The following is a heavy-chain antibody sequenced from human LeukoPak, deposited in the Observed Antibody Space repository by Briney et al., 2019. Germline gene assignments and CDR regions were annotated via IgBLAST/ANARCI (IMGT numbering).Heavy chain of an antibody. V-gene: IGHV3-48*03. J-gene: IGHJ6*04. CDR1: GFTFSSYE. CDR3: AELGITMIGGV. CDR2: ISSSGSTI. D-gene: IGHD3-10*02. Sequence: GGSLRLSCAASGFTFSSYEMNWVRQAPGKGLERVSYISSSGSTIYYADSVKGRFTISRDNAKNSLYLQMNSLRAEDTAVYYCAELGITMIGGVWGKGTTVTVSS.